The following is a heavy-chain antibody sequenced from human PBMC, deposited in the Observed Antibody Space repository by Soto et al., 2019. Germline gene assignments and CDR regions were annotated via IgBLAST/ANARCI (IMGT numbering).Heavy chain of an antibody. Sequence: QVQLVQSGAEVKKPGASVKVSCKASGYTFTSYDINWVRQATGQGLEWMGWMNPNSGNTGYAQKFQGRVTMTRNTSISTAYMELSSLRSEDTAVYYCSAVTNTRRELYYYYYGMDVWGQGTTVTVSS. CDR3: SAVTNTRRELYYYYYGMDV. J-gene: IGHJ6*02. CDR2: MNPNSGNT. V-gene: IGHV1-8*01. D-gene: IGHD4-4*01. CDR1: GYTFTSYD.